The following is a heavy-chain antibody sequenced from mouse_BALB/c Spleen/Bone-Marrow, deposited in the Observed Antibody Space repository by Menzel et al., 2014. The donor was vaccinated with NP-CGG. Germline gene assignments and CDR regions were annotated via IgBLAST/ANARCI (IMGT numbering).Heavy chain of an antibody. CDR3: ARLIYGSSYIVDF. CDR2: INPSNGRT. Sequence: VQLQQSGADLVQPGASVKLSCMASGYLLTGYWMHWVMQRPGQGLEWIGEINPSNGRTNYNEKFKSMATLTVDKSTSSTYMQHSSLTSEDSAVFYCARLIYGSSYIVDFWGQGTSVTVSS. CDR1: GYLLTGYW. J-gene: IGHJ4*01. D-gene: IGHD1-1*01. V-gene: IGHV1S81*02.